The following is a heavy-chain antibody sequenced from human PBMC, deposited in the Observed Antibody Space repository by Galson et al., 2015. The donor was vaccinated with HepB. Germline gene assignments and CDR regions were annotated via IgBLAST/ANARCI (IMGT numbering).Heavy chain of an antibody. CDR3: AREGPQTGTSSFDI. V-gene: IGHV3-33*01. D-gene: IGHD3-9*01. CDR1: GFTFSDYG. J-gene: IGHJ3*02. Sequence: SLRLSCAASGFTFSDYGMHWVRQAPGKGLEWAASIWWDGTHDSYADSVKGRFTVSRDNSKNTVHLEMNGLRLEDMAVYYCAREGPQTGTSSFDIWGQGTMVTVSS. CDR2: IWWDGTHD.